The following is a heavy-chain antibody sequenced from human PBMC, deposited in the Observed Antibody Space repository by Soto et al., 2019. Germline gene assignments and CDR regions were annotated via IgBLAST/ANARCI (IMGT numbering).Heavy chain of an antibody. Sequence: QVQLQESGPGLVRPSGALSVTCAVSGDSISRSHWWSWVRQSPGKGLEWIGEISHSGITNYNPSLKSRVTISGDKSKNQLSLKLTSVTAVDTAVYYCARVRYDRSGFDRWGQGTLVSVSS. V-gene: IGHV4-4*02. D-gene: IGHD3-22*01. CDR2: ISHSGIT. J-gene: IGHJ4*02. CDR3: ARVRYDRSGFDR. CDR1: GDSISRSHW.